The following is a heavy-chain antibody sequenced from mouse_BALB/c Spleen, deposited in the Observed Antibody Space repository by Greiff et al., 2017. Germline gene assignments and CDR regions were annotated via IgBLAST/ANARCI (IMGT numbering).Heavy chain of an antibody. CDR3: ARQVRGNPAWFAY. D-gene: IGHD2-1*01. CDR2: ISSGGSYT. J-gene: IGHJ3*01. V-gene: IGHV5-6*01. CDR1: GFTFSSYG. Sequence: EVQRVESGGDLVKPGGSLKLSCAASGFTFSSYGMSWVRQTPDKRLEWVATISSGGSYTYYPDSVKGRFTISRDNAKNTLYLQMSSLKSEDTAMYYCARQVRGNPAWFAYWGQGTLVTVSA.